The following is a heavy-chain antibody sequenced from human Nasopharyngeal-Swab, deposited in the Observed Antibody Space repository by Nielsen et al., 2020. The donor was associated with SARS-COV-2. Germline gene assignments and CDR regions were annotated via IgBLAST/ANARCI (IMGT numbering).Heavy chain of an antibody. V-gene: IGHV4-39*02. Sequence: WIRQCPGKGLEWIASIYYSGSTYYNPSLKSRVTISVDTSKNQFSLKLSSVTAADTAVYYCARDTSAEERGNWFDPWGQGTLVTVSS. J-gene: IGHJ5*02. CDR3: ARDTSAEERGNWFDP. CDR2: IYYSGST. D-gene: IGHD6-13*01.